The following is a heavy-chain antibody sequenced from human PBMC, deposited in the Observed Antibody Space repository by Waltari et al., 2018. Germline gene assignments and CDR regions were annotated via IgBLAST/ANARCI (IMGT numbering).Heavy chain of an antibody. D-gene: IGHD3-16*01. Sequence: EGLLEESGGGSVQPGGSLRLSCAAYGFSVSMYCMNWVRQAPGQGLEWVSIIYTGGSTYYADSVRGRFTISRHNSQNTLSLEMNSLTSDDTGIYYCARSLGGDAFDLWGQGTMVAVSS. J-gene: IGHJ3*01. CDR2: IYTGGST. CDR1: GFSVSMYC. CDR3: ARSLGGDAFDL. V-gene: IGHV3-53*04.